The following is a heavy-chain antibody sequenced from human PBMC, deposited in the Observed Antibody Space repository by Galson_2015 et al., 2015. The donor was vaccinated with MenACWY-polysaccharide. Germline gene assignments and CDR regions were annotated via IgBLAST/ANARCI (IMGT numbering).Heavy chain of an antibody. Sequence: SLRISCAASGFTFSTYGMGWVRQAPGKGLEWVSTLDGSGTKTYYADSVRGRVTLYRDSSKKMLYLQTNSLRAEDTALYYCAKDASNSCFDSWGQGTLVTVSP. J-gene: IGHJ5*01. D-gene: IGHD4-23*01. CDR1: GFTFSTYG. CDR2: LDGSGTKT. V-gene: IGHV3-23*01. CDR3: AKDASNSCFDS.